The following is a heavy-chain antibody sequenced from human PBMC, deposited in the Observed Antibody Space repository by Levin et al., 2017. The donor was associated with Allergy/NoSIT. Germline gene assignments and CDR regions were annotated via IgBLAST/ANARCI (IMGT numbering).Heavy chain of an antibody. CDR1: GFTFSSYA. D-gene: IGHD2-15*01. Sequence: GESLKISCAASGFTFSSYAMSWVRQAPGKGLEWVSAISGSGLSTYYADSVKGRFTISRDNSKNTLYLQMNSLRAEDTAVYYCAKDILRTWGYCSGGSRDPHRPSWGQGTLVTVSS. CDR3: AKDILRTWGYCSGGSRDPHRPS. CDR2: ISGSGLST. J-gene: IGHJ5*02. V-gene: IGHV3-23*01.